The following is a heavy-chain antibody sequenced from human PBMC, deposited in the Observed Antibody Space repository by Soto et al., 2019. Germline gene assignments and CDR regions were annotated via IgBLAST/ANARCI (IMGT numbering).Heavy chain of an antibody. Sequence: ASVKVSCKASGYTFTSYAMHWVRQAPGQRLEWMGWINAGNGNTKYSQKFQGRVTMTRDTSTSTVYMELSSLRSEDTAVYYCARVQMTTVTTLRFFAYWGQGTLVTVSS. CDR2: INAGNGNT. CDR3: ARVQMTTVTTLRFFAY. D-gene: IGHD4-17*01. J-gene: IGHJ4*02. V-gene: IGHV1-3*01. CDR1: GYTFTSYA.